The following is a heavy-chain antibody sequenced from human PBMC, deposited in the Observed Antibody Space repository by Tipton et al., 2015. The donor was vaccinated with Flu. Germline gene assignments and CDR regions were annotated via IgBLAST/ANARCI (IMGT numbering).Heavy chain of an antibody. V-gene: IGHV4-4*07. J-gene: IGHJ3*02. CDR1: GGSISTSY. Sequence: TLSLTCTVSGGSISTSYWSWIRQPAGKGLEWIGRISTSGSTNYNASLESRVTMSRDTSKNHFSLRLSSATAADTALYYCTRDLRGYSDYTGGDAFDMWGQGIMVIVSS. CDR3: TRDLRGYSDYTGGDAFDM. D-gene: IGHD4-11*01. CDR2: ISTSGST.